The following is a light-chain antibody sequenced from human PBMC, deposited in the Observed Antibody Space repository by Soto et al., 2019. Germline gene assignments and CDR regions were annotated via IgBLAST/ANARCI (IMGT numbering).Light chain of an antibody. CDR3: QQRSNWPRT. Sequence: EIVLTQSPATLSLSPGERATLSCRASLSVSSYLAWFQQKPGQAPRLLIYDASNRATGIPARFSGSGSGTDFTLTISSLEPEDFAVYYCQQRSNWPRTFGQGTKVEVK. CDR2: DAS. J-gene: IGKJ1*01. V-gene: IGKV3-11*01. CDR1: LSVSSY.